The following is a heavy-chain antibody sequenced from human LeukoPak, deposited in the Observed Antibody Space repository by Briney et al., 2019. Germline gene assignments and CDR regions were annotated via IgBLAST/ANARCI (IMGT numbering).Heavy chain of an antibody. J-gene: IGHJ4*02. Sequence: ASVKVSCKASGYTFTGYYIHWVRQAPGQGLEWMGWINPNSGGTNYAQKFQGRVTMTRDTSLSTAYMELSRLRSDDTASYYCARVGEYGSGSYLAYWGKGMLVTVSS. CDR1: GYTFTGYY. V-gene: IGHV1-2*02. D-gene: IGHD3-10*01. CDR2: INPNSGGT. CDR3: ARVGEYGSGSYLAY.